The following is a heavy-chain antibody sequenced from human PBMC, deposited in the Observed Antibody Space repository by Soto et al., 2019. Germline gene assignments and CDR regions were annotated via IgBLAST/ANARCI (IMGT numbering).Heavy chain of an antibody. D-gene: IGHD6-13*01. CDR3: ARAAPSYSSSWYSRDGWFDP. J-gene: IGHJ5*02. Sequence: PSETLSLTCAVSGGSISSSNWWSWVRQPPGKGLEWIGEIYHSGSTNYNPSLKSQVTISVDKSKNQFSLKLSSVTAADTAVYYCARAAPSYSSSWYSRDGWFDPWGQGTLVTVSS. V-gene: IGHV4-4*02. CDR2: IYHSGST. CDR1: GGSISSSNW.